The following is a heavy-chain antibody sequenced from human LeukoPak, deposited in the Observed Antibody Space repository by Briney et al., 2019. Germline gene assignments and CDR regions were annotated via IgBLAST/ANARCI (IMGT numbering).Heavy chain of an antibody. CDR2: INPNSGGT. CDR3: ARGLTYYDFWSGTVDY. D-gene: IGHD3-3*01. CDR1: GYTFTGYY. Sequence: ASVKVSCKASGYTFTGYYMHWVGQAPGQGLEWIGWINPNSGGTNYAQKFQGRVTMTRDTSISTAYMELSRLRSDDTAVYYCARGLTYYDFWSGTVDYWGQGTLVTVSS. J-gene: IGHJ4*02. V-gene: IGHV1-2*02.